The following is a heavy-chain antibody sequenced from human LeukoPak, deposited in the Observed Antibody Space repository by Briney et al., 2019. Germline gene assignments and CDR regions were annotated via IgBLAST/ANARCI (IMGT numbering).Heavy chain of an antibody. CDR1: GFTFSSYE. V-gene: IGHV3-48*03. Sequence: TGGSLRLSCAASGFTFSSYEMNWVRQAPGKGLEWVSYISSSGSTIYYADSVKGRFTISRDNAKNSLYLQMNSLRVEDTAVYYCARDAGGRTQREGWFDPWGQGTLVTVSS. J-gene: IGHJ5*02. CDR3: ARDAGGRTQREGWFDP. CDR2: ISSSGSTI. D-gene: IGHD1-26*01.